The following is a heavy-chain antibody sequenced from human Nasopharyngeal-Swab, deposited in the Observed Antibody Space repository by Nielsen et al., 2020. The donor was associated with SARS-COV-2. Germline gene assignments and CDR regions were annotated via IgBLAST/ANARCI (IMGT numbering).Heavy chain of an antibody. V-gene: IGHV3-30-3*01. Sequence: GGSLRLSCAASGFTFSSYAMHWVRQAPGQGLEWVSVISYDGSNKYYADSVKGRFTISRDNSKNTLYLQMNSLRGEDTAVYYCARSNSGSYSAAFDIWGQGTMVTVSS. J-gene: IGHJ3*02. D-gene: IGHD1-26*01. CDR1: GFTFSSYA. CDR3: ARSNSGSYSAAFDI. CDR2: ISYDGSNK.